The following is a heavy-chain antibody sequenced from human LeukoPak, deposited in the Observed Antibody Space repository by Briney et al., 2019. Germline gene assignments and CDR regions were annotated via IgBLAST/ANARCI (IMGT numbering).Heavy chain of an antibody. CDR2: INWNGGST. CDR3: AREYYGNPNQLDY. CDR1: GFTVSSNS. J-gene: IGHJ4*02. V-gene: IGHV3-20*04. D-gene: IGHD3-10*01. Sequence: GGSLRLSCTVSGFTVSSNSMSWVRQAPGKGLKWFSGINWNGGSTGYADSVKGRFTISRDNANNSLYLQMNSLRAEDTALYYCAREYYGNPNQLDYWGQGTPVTVSS.